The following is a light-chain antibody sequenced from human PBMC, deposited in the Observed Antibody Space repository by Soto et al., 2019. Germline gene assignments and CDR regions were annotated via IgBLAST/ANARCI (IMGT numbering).Light chain of an antibody. CDR3: QQYYNWWT. J-gene: IGKJ1*01. CDR1: QSVSSK. V-gene: IGKV3-15*01. CDR2: GAS. Sequence: EIVMTHSPATLSVSPGERATLSCRASQSVSSKLAWYQHKPGQAPRLLIYGASTRATGIPARFSGSGSGTEFTLTISSLQSEDFAVYHCQQYYNWWTFGQGTKVDIK.